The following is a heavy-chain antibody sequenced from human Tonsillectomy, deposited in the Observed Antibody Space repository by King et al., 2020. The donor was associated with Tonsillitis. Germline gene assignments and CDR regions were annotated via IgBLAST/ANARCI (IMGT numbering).Heavy chain of an antibody. Sequence: VQLVESGGGVVQPGRSLRLSCAASAFTFSSYGMRWVRQAPGKGLEWVAVISFDGSNKYYADSVKGRFTISRDNSKNTLYLQMNSLRAEDTAVYYCAKDNGWEFLYSSYSYCYGMDVWGQGTTVTVSS. J-gene: IGHJ6*02. CDR2: ISFDGSNK. CDR3: AKDNGWEFLYSSYSYCYGMDV. D-gene: IGHD1-26*01. V-gene: IGHV3-30*18. CDR1: AFTFSSYG.